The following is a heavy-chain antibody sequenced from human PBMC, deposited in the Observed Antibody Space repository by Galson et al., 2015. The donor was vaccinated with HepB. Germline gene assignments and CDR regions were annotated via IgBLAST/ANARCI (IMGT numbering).Heavy chain of an antibody. D-gene: IGHD2-2*01. CDR3: ARGLVVPAAIHFDY. CDR2: INHSGST. J-gene: IGHJ4*02. V-gene: IGHV4-34*01. CDR1: GGSFSGYY. Sequence: LSLTCAVYGGSFSGYYWSWIRQPPGKGLEWIGEINHSGSTNYNPSLKSRVTISVDTSKNQFSLKLSSVTAADTAVYYCARGLVVPAAIHFDYWGQGTLVTVSS.